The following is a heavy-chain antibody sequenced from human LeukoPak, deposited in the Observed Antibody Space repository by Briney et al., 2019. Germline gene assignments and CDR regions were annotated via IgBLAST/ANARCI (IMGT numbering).Heavy chain of an antibody. CDR2: ISSDGSTT. Sequence: GGSLRLSCAASGLTFSDYYMSWIRQAPGKGLEWLSYISSDGSTTYYADTVKGRFTISRDNAKNSLYLQMNSLRAEDTAVYYCAKGSYLRTYSGFDYWGQGTLVTVSS. V-gene: IGHV3-11*01. CDR1: GLTFSDYY. J-gene: IGHJ4*02. CDR3: AKGSYLRTYSGFDY. D-gene: IGHD5-12*01.